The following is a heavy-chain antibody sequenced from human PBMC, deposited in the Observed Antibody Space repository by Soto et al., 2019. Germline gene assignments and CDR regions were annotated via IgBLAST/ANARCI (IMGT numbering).Heavy chain of an antibody. CDR1: GGSINDFY. J-gene: IGHJ4*02. V-gene: IGHV4-59*08. Sequence: SETLSLTCTVSGGSINDFYWSWIRQPPGKGLEWIGYIYYSGSTDYNPSLKGRVTISVDTSKNQFSLKLRSVTAADTGVYYCASHPLNWSDADSWGQGVLVTVSS. CDR3: ASHPLNWSDADS. D-gene: IGHD1-1*01. CDR2: IYYSGST.